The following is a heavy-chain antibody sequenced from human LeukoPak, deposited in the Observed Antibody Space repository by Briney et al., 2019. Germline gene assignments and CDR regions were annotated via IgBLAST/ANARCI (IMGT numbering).Heavy chain of an antibody. CDR2: INPNSGGT. CDR3: ARDTMGDLTNWFDP. Sequence: GASVKVSCKASGYTFTGCYMHWVRQAPGQGLEWMGWINPNSGGTNYAQKFQGRVTMTRDTSISTAYMELSRLRSDDTAVYYCARDTMGDLTNWFDPWGQGNLVTVSS. V-gene: IGHV1-2*02. CDR1: GYTFTGCY. D-gene: IGHD3-16*01. J-gene: IGHJ5*02.